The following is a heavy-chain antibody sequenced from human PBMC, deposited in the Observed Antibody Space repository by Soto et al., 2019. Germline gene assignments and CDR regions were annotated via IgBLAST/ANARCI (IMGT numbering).Heavy chain of an antibody. CDR2: ITPIFGTA. D-gene: IGHD6-13*01. V-gene: IGHV1-69*06. J-gene: IGHJ5*02. CDR3: ARRRIAALNHWFDL. CDR1: GDTFNTYT. Sequence: SVKVSCKTSGDTFNTYTLSWVRQAPGQGLEWMGGITPIFGTADYAPKFQARVTITADRPTKTVYMELSSLRSEDTALYFCARRRIAALNHWFDLWGPGTLVTVSS.